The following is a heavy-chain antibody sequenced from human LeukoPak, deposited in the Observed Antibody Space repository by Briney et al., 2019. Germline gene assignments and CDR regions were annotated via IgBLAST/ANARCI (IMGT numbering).Heavy chain of an antibody. CDR3: ARDHTGNFDY. J-gene: IGHJ4*02. CDR2: IYHSGST. CDR1: GGSISSGGYS. D-gene: IGHD3-10*01. Sequence: PSETLSLTCVVSGGSISSGGYSWSWIRQPPGKGLEWIGYIYHSGSTYYNPSLKSRVTISVDRSKNQFSLKLSSVTAADTAVYYCARDHTGNFDYWGQGTLVTVSS. V-gene: IGHV4-30-2*01.